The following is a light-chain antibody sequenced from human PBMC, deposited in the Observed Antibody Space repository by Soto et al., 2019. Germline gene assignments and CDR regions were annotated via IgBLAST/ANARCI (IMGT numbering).Light chain of an antibody. V-gene: IGKV3-20*01. CDR3: QQYVSSQWT. Sequence: EIALTQSPGTLSLSPGERATLSCRASQSASTRYSVRYQQKPGQAPRLLNYDTSRRATGCPDMFSGSGSGTDFTLTISRLETEDFAVYYCQQYVSSQWTLGPGTRVEIK. J-gene: IGKJ1*01. CDR2: DTS. CDR1: QSASTRY.